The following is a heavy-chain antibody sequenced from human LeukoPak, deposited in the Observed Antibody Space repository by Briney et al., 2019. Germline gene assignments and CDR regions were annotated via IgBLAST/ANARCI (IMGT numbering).Heavy chain of an antibody. Sequence: SVRVSCKASGGTFRSFVISWVRQAPGQGLEWMGRITPILGIANYAQKFQGRVTITADKSTSTAYMELNSLSSEDTAVYYCATLTDEYYYDSSGYSGDFWGQGTLVTVSS. CDR2: ITPILGIA. CDR1: GGTFRSFV. J-gene: IGHJ4*02. D-gene: IGHD3-22*01. CDR3: ATLTDEYYYDSSGYSGDF. V-gene: IGHV1-69*04.